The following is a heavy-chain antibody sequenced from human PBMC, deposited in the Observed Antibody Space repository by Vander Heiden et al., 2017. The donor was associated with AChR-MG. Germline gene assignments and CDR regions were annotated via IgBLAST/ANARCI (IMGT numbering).Heavy chain of an antibody. CDR2: ISGSGSNT. V-gene: IGHV3-23*01. CDR1: GFTFHDYA. D-gene: IGHD3-22*01. J-gene: IGHJ4*02. Sequence: EVVLWQSGGGLVQPGGSLRLSCAASGFTFHDYAMIWVRQAPGKGLEWVTAISGSGSNTNYADSVRGRFTIFRDNSKNIVYLQMNSLRAEDTAVYYCAKDQVDSSGYHYFPFDYWGQGTLVTVSS. CDR3: AKDQVDSSGYHYFPFDY.